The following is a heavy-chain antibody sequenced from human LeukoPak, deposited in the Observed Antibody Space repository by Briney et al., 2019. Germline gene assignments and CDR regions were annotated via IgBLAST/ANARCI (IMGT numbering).Heavy chain of an antibody. CDR3: APRGPGYYFDY. V-gene: IGHV3-23*01. Sequence: QTGGSLRLSCAASGFTFSRYTGSWVRQAPGKGLEWVSAISGSGGRTYHADSVKGRFTISRDNSKNTLYLQMNSLRAEDTAVYYCAPRGPGYYFDYWGQGTLVTVSS. J-gene: IGHJ4*02. CDR1: GFTFSRYT. D-gene: IGHD3-10*01. CDR2: ISGSGGRT.